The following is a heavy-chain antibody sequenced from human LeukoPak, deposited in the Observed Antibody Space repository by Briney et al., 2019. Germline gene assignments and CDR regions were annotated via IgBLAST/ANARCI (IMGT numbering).Heavy chain of an antibody. CDR1: GFTFSDYY. V-gene: IGHV3-11*06. D-gene: IGHD3-16*01. Sequence: PGGSLRLSCAASGFTFSDYYMSWIRQAPGKGLEWVSYISSSSSYTNYADSVKGRFTISRDNAKNSLYLQVNSLRAEDTAVYYCATPSESGGLGYWGQGTLVTVSS. CDR2: ISSSSSYT. J-gene: IGHJ4*02. CDR3: ATPSESGGLGY.